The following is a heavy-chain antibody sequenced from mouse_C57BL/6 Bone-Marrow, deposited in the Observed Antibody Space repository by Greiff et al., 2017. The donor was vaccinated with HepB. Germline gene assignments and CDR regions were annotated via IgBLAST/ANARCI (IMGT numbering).Heavy chain of an antibody. Sequence: VQRVESGPGLVQPSQSLSITCTVSGFSLTSYGVHWVRQSPGKGLEWLGVIWSGGSTDYNAAFISRLSISKDNSKSQVFFKMNSLQADDTAIYYCARNWDVWFAYWGQGTLVTVSA. CDR2: IWSGGST. V-gene: IGHV2-2*01. CDR3: ARNWDVWFAY. CDR1: GFSLTSYG. J-gene: IGHJ3*01. D-gene: IGHD4-1*01.